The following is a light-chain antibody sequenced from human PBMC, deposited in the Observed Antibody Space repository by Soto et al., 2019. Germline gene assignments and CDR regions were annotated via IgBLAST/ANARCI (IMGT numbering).Light chain of an antibody. Sequence: EVLMTQSPATLSVSPGERATLSCRASQSVSGKLAWYQQKPGQAPRLLIYDASTRATGIPARFSGSGSGTEFTLTISSLQSEDFAVYYCQQRSSWPQITFGQGTRLEIK. V-gene: IGKV3-15*01. J-gene: IGKJ5*01. CDR1: QSVSGK. CDR2: DAS. CDR3: QQRSSWPQIT.